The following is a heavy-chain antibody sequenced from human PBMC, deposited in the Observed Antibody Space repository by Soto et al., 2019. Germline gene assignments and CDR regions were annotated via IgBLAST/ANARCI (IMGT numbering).Heavy chain of an antibody. Sequence: QLQLQESGSGLVKPSQTLSLTCAVSGGSISSGGYSWSWIRQPPGKGLEWIGYIYHSGSTYYNPSLKRRVTISVARSKNPFSLKLSSVTAADTAVYYCAAGGGLPRYYWGQGTLVTVSS. V-gene: IGHV4-30-2*01. J-gene: IGHJ4*02. CDR1: GGSISSGGYS. D-gene: IGHD5-12*01. CDR3: AAGGGLPRYY. CDR2: IYHSGST.